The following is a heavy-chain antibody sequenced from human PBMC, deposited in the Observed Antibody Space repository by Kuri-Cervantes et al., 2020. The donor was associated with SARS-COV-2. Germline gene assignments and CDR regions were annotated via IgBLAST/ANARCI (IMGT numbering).Heavy chain of an antibody. J-gene: IGHJ3*02. CDR3: AKDMYYDSSGFYDAFDI. Sequence: GGSLRLSCAASGFTISDYYMTWIRQTPGKGLGWVSYISASGEIIYYADSVKGRFTISRDIAKNSLYLQMNSLRAEDTAVYYCAKDMYYDSSGFYDAFDIWGQGTMVTVSS. CDR2: ISASGEII. V-gene: IGHV3-11*04. D-gene: IGHD3-22*01. CDR1: GFTISDYY.